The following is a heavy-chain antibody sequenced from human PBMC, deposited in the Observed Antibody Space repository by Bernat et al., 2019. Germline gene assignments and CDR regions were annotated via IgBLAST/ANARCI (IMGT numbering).Heavy chain of an antibody. CDR1: GFTFSSYA. J-gene: IGHJ4*02. V-gene: IGHV3-30-3*01. Sequence: QVQLVESGGGVVQPGRSLRLSCAASGFTFSSYAMHWVRQAPGKGLEWVAVISYDGSNKYYADSVKGRFTISRDNSKNTLYLQMNSLRAEDTAVYYCAARTTGTTWTTDYCGQGTLVTVCS. D-gene: IGHD1-1*01. CDR3: AARTTGTTWTTDY. CDR2: ISYDGSNK.